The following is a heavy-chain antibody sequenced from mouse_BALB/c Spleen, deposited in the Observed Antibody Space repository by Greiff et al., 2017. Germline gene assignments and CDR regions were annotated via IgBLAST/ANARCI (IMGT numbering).Heavy chain of an antibody. Sequence: QVQLQRPGAELVKPGASVKLSCKASGYTFTSYWMHWVKQRPGQGLEWIGEINPSNGRTNYNEKFKSKATLTVDKSSSTAYMQLSSLTSEDSAVYYCARRGRSSYNYYAMDYWGQGTSVTVSS. CDR1: GYTFTSYW. CDR3: ARRGRSSYNYYAMDY. CDR2: INPSNGRT. V-gene: IGHV1S81*02. D-gene: IGHD1-1*01. J-gene: IGHJ4*01.